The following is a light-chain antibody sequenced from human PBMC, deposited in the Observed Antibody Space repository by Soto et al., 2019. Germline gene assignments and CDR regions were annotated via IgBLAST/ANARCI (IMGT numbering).Light chain of an antibody. CDR2: RNN. J-gene: IGLJ3*02. Sequence: QSVLTQPPSASGTPGQRVTLSCSGSSSNIGSNYVYWYQQLPGTAPKLLIYRNNQRPSGVPDRFSGSKSGTSASLAISGLRSEDEADYYCAAWDDSLVWVFGGGTKVTVL. CDR3: AAWDDSLVWV. CDR1: SSNIGSNY. V-gene: IGLV1-47*01.